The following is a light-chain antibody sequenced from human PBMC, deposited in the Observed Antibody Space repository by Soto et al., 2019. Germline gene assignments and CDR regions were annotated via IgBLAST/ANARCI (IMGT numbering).Light chain of an antibody. CDR3: QQRSNWPQIT. J-gene: IGKJ5*01. CDR1: QSVSSY. Sequence: EIVLTQSPAGLSLSRGERAALCCRASQSVSSYLAWYQQKPGQAPRLLIYDASNRATGIPARFSGSGSGTDFTLTISSLEPEDFAVYYCQQRSNWPQITFGQGTRLEIK. V-gene: IGKV3-11*01. CDR2: DAS.